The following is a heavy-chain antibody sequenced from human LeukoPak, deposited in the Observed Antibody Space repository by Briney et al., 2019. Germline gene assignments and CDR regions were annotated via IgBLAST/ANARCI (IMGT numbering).Heavy chain of an antibody. D-gene: IGHD2-15*01. CDR1: GGSISSYY. CDR3: ARAYCSGGSCYSGALYYYYMDV. J-gene: IGHJ6*03. V-gene: IGHV4-59*01. Sequence: IPSETLSLTCTVSGGSISSYYWSWIRQPPGKGLEWIGYIYYSGSTNYNPSLKSRVTISVDTSKNQFSLKLSSVTAADTAVYYCARAYCSGGSCYSGALYYYYMDVWGKGTTVTVSS. CDR2: IYYSGST.